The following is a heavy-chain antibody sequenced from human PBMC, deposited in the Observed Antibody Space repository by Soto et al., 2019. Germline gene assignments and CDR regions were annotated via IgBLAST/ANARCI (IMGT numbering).Heavy chain of an antibody. CDR3: ARDHSNRYYYYYGMDV. Sequence: ASVKVSCKASGYTFTGYYMHWVRQATGQGLEWMGWINPNSGGTNYAQKFQGWVTMTRDTSISTAYMELSRLRSDDTAVYYCARDHSNRYYYYYGMDVWGQGTTVTVSS. D-gene: IGHD4-4*01. V-gene: IGHV1-2*04. J-gene: IGHJ6*02. CDR2: INPNSGGT. CDR1: GYTFTGYY.